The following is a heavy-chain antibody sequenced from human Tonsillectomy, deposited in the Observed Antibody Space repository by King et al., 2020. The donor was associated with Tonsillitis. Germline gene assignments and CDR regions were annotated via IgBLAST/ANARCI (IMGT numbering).Heavy chain of an antibody. V-gene: IGHV3-48*01. CDR1: GFTFSSYS. J-gene: IGHJ6*02. D-gene: IGHD3-10*01. Sequence: VQLVESGGGLVQRGGSLRLSCAASGFTFSSYSMNWVRQAPGKGLEWVSYISRSSSTTHYADSMKGRITISRDNAKNSLYLQMNSLRAEDTAVYYCARDGFEPYGMDVWGQGNTVTVSS. CDR3: ARDGFEPYGMDV. CDR2: ISRSSSTT.